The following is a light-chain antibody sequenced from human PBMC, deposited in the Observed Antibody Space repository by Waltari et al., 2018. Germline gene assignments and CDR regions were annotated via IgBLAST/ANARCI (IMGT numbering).Light chain of an antibody. J-gene: IGKJ4*01. CDR1: ESVSNY. CDR3: QQGSILPLT. V-gene: IGKV3-11*01. Sequence: EIVLTQSPVTLSLAAGERATLSCRASESVSNYLAWYQQKPGQSPRLLIYDTSKRATGIPARFSGSGYGTDFTRTINNLAAEDFALYYCQQGSILPLTFGGGTKVEIK. CDR2: DTS.